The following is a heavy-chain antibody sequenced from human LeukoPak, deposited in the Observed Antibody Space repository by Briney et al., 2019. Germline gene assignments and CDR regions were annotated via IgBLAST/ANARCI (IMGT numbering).Heavy chain of an antibody. CDR1: GFTFRSYA. Sequence: GGSLRLSCAASGFTFRSYAMNWDRQVPGKGLEWVSGISGSGVGTYYADSVKGRFTISRDNPNNTLFLQMNSLRAEDTAVYYCVKGSLYSSGCYDYWGQGTLVSVSA. J-gene: IGHJ4*02. V-gene: IGHV3-23*01. D-gene: IGHD6-19*01. CDR2: ISGSGVGT. CDR3: VKGSLYSSGCYDY.